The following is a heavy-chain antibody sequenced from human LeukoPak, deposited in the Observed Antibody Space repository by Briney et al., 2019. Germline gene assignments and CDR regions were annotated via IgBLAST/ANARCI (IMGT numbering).Heavy chain of an antibody. CDR2: IIPIFGTA. V-gene: IGHV1-69*13. CDR1: GGTFSSYA. CDR3: ASGDDFWSGYPTWYFDL. J-gene: IGHJ2*01. D-gene: IGHD3-3*01. Sequence: GASVKVSCKASGGTFSSYAISWVRQAPGQGLEWMGGIIPIFGTANYAQKFQGRVTITADEPTSTAYMELSSLRSEDTAVYYCASGDDFWSGYPTWYFDLWGRGTLVTVSS.